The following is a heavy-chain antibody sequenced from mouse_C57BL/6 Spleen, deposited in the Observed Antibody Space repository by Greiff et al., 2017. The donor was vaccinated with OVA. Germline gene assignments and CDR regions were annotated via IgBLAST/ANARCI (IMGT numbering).Heavy chain of an antibody. CDR2: IRSKSNNYAT. D-gene: IGHD2-1*01. Sequence: GGGLVQPKGSLKLSCAASGFSFNTYAMNWVRQAPGKGLEWVARIRSKSNNYATYYADSVKDRFTISRADSESMLYLQMNNLKPEDTAMYYGVRQGLLDYYAMDYWGQGTSVTVSS. CDR1: GFSFNTYA. J-gene: IGHJ4*01. CDR3: VRQGLLDYYAMDY. V-gene: IGHV10-1*01.